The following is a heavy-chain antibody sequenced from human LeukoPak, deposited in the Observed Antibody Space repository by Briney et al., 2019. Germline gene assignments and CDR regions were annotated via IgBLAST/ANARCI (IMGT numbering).Heavy chain of an antibody. CDR1: GFTVSSNY. V-gene: IGHV3-23*01. J-gene: IGHJ6*02. Sequence: GGSLRLSCAASGFTVSSNYMSWVRQAPGKGLEWVSAISGSGGSTYYADSVKGRFTISRDNSKNTLYLQMNSLRAEDTAVYYCAKDPFCGGDCYSVYYYGMDVWGQGTTVTVSS. D-gene: IGHD2-21*02. CDR3: AKDPFCGGDCYSVYYYGMDV. CDR2: ISGSGGST.